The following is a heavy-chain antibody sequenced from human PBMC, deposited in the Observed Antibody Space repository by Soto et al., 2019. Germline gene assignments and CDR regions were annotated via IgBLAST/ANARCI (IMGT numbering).Heavy chain of an antibody. Sequence: EVQLVESGGTLVQPGGSLRLSCSASGFTFNSYAMHWVRQAPGKGLEFVSAISSYGADTYYADSVKGRFAISRDNSKNTLYLQMSSLRAEDTALYYCVKEGYMRSDWYGQFVYWGQGALVTVSS. CDR2: ISSYGADT. V-gene: IGHV3-64D*06. J-gene: IGHJ4*02. D-gene: IGHD6-19*01. CDR3: VKEGYMRSDWYGQFVY. CDR1: GFTFNSYA.